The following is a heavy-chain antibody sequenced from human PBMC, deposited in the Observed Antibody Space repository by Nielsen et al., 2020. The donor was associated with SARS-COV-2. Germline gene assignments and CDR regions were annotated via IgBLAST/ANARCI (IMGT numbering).Heavy chain of an antibody. J-gene: IGHJ4*02. CDR2: ISYDGSNK. D-gene: IGHD3-10*01. Sequence: GESLKISCAASGFTFSSYAMHWVRQAPGKGLEWVAVISYDGSNKYYADSVKGRFTISRDNSKNTLYLQMNSLRAEDTAVYYCARAGSGSYYPDYWGQGTLVTVSS. V-gene: IGHV3-30-3*01. CDR1: GFTFSSYA. CDR3: ARAGSGSYYPDY.